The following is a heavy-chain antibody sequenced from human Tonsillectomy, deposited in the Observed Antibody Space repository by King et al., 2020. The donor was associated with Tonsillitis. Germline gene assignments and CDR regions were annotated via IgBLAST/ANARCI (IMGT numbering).Heavy chain of an antibody. J-gene: IGHJ4*02. D-gene: IGHD3-22*01. Sequence: VQLVQSGGEVKKPGTSVKLSCKASGYTFGDYGIIWIRQAPGQGLEWMGWISGDNGFTNYAKKVQGRVTTTTDTSTSTAYMELRSLRSDDTAVYYCARVRSRYYDSSGPEFDNWGQGTLVTVSS. CDR1: GYTFGDYG. CDR3: ARVRSRYYDSSGPEFDN. V-gene: IGHV1-18*04. CDR2: ISGDNGFT.